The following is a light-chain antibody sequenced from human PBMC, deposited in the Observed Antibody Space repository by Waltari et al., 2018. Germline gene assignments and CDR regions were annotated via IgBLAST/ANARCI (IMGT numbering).Light chain of an antibody. V-gene: IGLV1-44*01. CDR3: AAWDDSLIWV. Sequence: QSVMTQPPSASGTPGQRVPISCSGSTSKLRSNTVNCYRQIPGTAPKLLIYTNNQRPSGVPDRFSGSKSGTSASLAISGLQSEDEADYYCAAWDDSLIWVFGGGTKLTVL. CDR2: TNN. CDR1: TSKLRSNT. J-gene: IGLJ3*02.